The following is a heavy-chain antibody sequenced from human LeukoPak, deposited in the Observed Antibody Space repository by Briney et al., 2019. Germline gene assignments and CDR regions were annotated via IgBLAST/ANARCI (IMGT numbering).Heavy chain of an antibody. CDR2: IIPILGIA. Sequence: GASVKVSCKASGYIFTTYYMHWVRQAPGQGLEWMGRIIPILGIANYAQKFQGRVTITADKSTSTAYMELSSLRSEDTAVYYCARDPNSNLVAFDIWGQGTMVTVSS. CDR3: ARDPNSNLVAFDI. D-gene: IGHD1-7*01. J-gene: IGHJ3*02. V-gene: IGHV1-69*04. CDR1: GYIFTTYY.